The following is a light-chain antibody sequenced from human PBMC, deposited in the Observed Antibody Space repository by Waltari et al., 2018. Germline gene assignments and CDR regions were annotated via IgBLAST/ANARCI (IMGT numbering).Light chain of an antibody. Sequence: SYELTQPPSVSVSPGQTARNTCSGHDLPRKYANWFQQKSAQAPRLVIYDDTKRPSGIPERFSGSSSGTVATLTISGAQVDDEADYYCYSSDSTGLRVFGGGTTVVVL. J-gene: IGLJ1*01. CDR3: YSSDSTGLRV. CDR1: DLPRKY. V-gene: IGLV3-10*01. CDR2: DDT.